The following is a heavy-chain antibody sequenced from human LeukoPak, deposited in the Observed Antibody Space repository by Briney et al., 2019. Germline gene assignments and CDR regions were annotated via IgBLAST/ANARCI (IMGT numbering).Heavy chain of an antibody. D-gene: IGHD3-22*01. Sequence: GGSLRLSCAASGFTFDVYGMSWVRQAPGKGLEWVSGINWNGGSTVYVDSVKGRFTISRDNSKNTFHLQMNSLRAEDTAVYYCARRAGDYSHPYDYWGQGTLVTVSS. CDR2: INWNGGST. CDR3: ARRAGDYSHPYDY. J-gene: IGHJ4*02. V-gene: IGHV3-20*04. CDR1: GFTFDVYG.